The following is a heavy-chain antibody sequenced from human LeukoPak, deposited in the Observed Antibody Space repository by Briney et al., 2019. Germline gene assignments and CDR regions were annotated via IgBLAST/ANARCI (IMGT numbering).Heavy chain of an antibody. V-gene: IGHV3-23*01. J-gene: IGHJ6*03. CDR3: AKDRYYYDSSGYYYYYYYMDV. CDR2: ISGSGGTT. D-gene: IGHD3-22*01. Sequence: GGSLRLSCAASGFIFSSYAMSWVRQAPGKGLEGVSSISGSGGTTYYADSVKGRFTISRDNSKNTLHLQMNSLRAEDTAVYYCAKDRYYYDSSGYYYYYYYMDVWGKGTTVTVSS. CDR1: GFIFSSYA.